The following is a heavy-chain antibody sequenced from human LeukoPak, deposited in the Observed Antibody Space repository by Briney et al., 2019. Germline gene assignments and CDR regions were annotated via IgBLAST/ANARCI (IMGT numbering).Heavy chain of an antibody. J-gene: IGHJ4*02. Sequence: SETLSLTCAVYGGSFSGYYWSWIRQPPGKGLEWIGEINHSGSTNCNPSLKSRVTISVDTSKNQFSLKLSSVTAADTAVYYCARRRWGYYFDYWGQGTLVTVSS. V-gene: IGHV4-34*01. CDR1: GGSFSGYY. CDR3: ARRRWGYYFDY. D-gene: IGHD1-26*01. CDR2: INHSGST.